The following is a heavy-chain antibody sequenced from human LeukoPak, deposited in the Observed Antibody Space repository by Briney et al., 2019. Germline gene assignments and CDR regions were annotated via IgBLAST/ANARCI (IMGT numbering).Heavy chain of an antibody. D-gene: IGHD6-6*01. CDR1: GFTFSSYG. J-gene: IGHJ4*02. V-gene: IGHV3-33*01. Sequence: GGSQRLSCAASGFTFSSYGMHWVRQAPGKGLEWVAVIWYDGSNKYYADSVKGRFTISRDNSKNTLYLQMNSLRVDDTAMYYCVGTIASRGSEYWGQGALVTVSS. CDR3: VGTIASRGSEY. CDR2: IWYDGSNK.